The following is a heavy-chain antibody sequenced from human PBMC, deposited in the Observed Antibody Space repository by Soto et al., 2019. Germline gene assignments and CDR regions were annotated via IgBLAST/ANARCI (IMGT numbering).Heavy chain of an antibody. V-gene: IGHV3-23*01. CDR2: ISGSGGGT. CDR3: AKVLSEGIVGATFDFDY. J-gene: IGHJ4*02. CDR1: GFTFSSYA. D-gene: IGHD1-26*01. Sequence: GGSLRLSCAASGFTFSSYAMSWVRQAPGKGLEWVSAISGSGGGTYYADSVKGRFTISRDNSKNTLYLQMNSLRAEDTAVYYCAKVLSEGIVGATFDFDYWGQGTLVTVSS.